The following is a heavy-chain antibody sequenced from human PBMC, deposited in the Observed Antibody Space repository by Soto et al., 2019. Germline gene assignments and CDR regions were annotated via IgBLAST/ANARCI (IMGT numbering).Heavy chain of an antibody. CDR2: ISWNSGSI. J-gene: IGHJ3*02. V-gene: IGHV3-9*01. CDR1: GFTFDDYA. D-gene: IGHD6-6*01. Sequence: ESGGGLVQPGRSLRLSCAASGFTFDDYAMHWVRQAPGKGLEWVSGISWNSGSIGYADSVKGRFTISRDNAKNSLYLQMNSLRAEDTALYYCAKDITLEYSSSYAFDIWGQGTMVTVSS. CDR3: AKDITLEYSSSYAFDI.